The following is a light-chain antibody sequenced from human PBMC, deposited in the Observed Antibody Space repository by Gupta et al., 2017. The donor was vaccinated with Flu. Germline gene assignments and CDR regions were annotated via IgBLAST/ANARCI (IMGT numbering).Light chain of an antibody. V-gene: IGKV1-39*01. Sequence: SPSSLSASVGDRVTITCRASQSISRYLNWYQQEPGKAPQLVIYTASNLQSGVPSRLSGSGSGTEFTLTISKLQPEDFATYYWQQTHNPYTFGQGTKLEIK. CDR1: QSISRY. CDR2: TAS. CDR3: QQTHNPYT. J-gene: IGKJ2*01.